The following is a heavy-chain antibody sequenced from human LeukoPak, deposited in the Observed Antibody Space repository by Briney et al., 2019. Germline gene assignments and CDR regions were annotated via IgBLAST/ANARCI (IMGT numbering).Heavy chain of an antibody. J-gene: IGHJ4*02. Sequence: ASVKVSCTASGYTFTSYGISWVRQAPGQGLEWMGWISAYNGNTNYAQKLQGRVTMTTDTSTSTAYMELRSLRSDDTAVYYCARRRGGPSSTSFDDYWGQGTLVTVSS. CDR1: GYTFTSYG. CDR2: ISAYNGNT. CDR3: ARRRGGPSSTSFDDY. V-gene: IGHV1-18*01. D-gene: IGHD2-2*01.